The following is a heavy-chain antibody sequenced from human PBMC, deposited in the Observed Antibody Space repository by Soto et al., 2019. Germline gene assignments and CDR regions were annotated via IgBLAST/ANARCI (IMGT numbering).Heavy chain of an antibody. D-gene: IGHD4-17*01. Sequence: QVQLQESGPGLVKPSETLSLTCTVSGDSVSKYYWNWIRQPAGKGLEWIGRIHSTRSPNYNPSLKGRVTMSVDTSKKQFSLKLNLTSVTAADTAVYYCARSPAYGDYANLDTWGQGTLVTVSS. CDR1: GDSVSKYY. J-gene: IGHJ5*02. V-gene: IGHV4-4*07. CDR2: IHSTRSP. CDR3: ARSPAYGDYANLDT.